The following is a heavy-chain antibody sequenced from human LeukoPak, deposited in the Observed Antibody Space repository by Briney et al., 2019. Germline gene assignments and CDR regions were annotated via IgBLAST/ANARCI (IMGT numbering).Heavy chain of an antibody. CDR2: IRSKAYGGTT. V-gene: IGHV3-49*04. CDR3: TRTGGATPPYYYYYMDV. D-gene: IGHD1-26*01. CDR1: GFTFGDYA. Sequence: HPGGSLRLSCTTSGFTFGDYAMSWVRQAPGKGLEWIGFIRSKAYGGTTEYAASVKGRFTISRDDSKSIAYLQMNSLKTEDAAVYYCTRTGGATPPYYYYYMDVWGKGTTVTISS. J-gene: IGHJ6*03.